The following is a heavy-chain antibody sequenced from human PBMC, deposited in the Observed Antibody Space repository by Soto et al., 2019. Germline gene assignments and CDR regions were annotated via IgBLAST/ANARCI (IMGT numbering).Heavy chain of an antibody. CDR3: TRDASRDSSARGWFDP. Sequence: GGSLRLSCAASGFTFRSFTMNWVRQAPGRGLEWVSTISSNSAYIYYTDALRGRSTISRDNAKNSLHLQMNSLRAEDTAVYYCTRDASRDSSARGWFDPWGPGTLVTVSS. CDR1: GFTFRSFT. V-gene: IGHV3-21*01. D-gene: IGHD6-13*01. J-gene: IGHJ5*02. CDR2: ISSNSAYI.